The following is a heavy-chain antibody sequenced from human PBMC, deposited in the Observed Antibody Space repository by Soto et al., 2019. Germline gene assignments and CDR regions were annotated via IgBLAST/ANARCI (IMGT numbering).Heavy chain of an antibody. V-gene: IGHV4-34*01. D-gene: IGHD6-13*01. CDR3: ARAGTGYYYYYGMDV. CDR2: INHSGST. Sequence: SETLSLTCAVYGGSFSGYYWSWIRQPPGKGLEWIGEINHSGSTNYNPSLKSRVTISVDTSKNQFSLKLSSVTAADTAVYYCARAGTGYYYYYGMDVWGQGTTVTVSS. J-gene: IGHJ6*02. CDR1: GGSFSGYY.